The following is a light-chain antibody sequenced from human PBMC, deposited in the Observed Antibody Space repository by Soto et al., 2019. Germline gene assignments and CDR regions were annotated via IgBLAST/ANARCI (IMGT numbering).Light chain of an antibody. CDR1: SSDVGGYKF. Sequence: QSAVTQPASVSGSPGQSITVSCTGTSSDVGGYKFVSWFQQHPGKAPKLMMYEVSYRPSGVSNRFSGSKSGNTASLTISGLRPEDEADYYCSSLTTNTTVVFGGGTKLTVL. CDR2: EVS. J-gene: IGLJ2*01. V-gene: IGLV2-14*01. CDR3: SSLTTNTTVV.